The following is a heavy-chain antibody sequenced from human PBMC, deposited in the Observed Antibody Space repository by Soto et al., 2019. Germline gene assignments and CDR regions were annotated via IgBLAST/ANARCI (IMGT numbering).Heavy chain of an antibody. V-gene: IGHV4-4*02. CDR1: SGSISSSNW. D-gene: IGHD4-17*01. Sequence: SETLSLTCAVSSGSISSSNWWSWVRQPPGKGLEWIGEIYHSGSTNYNPSLKSRVTISVDKSKNQFSLKLSSVTAADTAVYYCARVNRGGRLLTVNYYFDYWGQGTLVTVSS. CDR3: ARVNRGGRLLTVNYYFDY. CDR2: IYHSGST. J-gene: IGHJ4*02.